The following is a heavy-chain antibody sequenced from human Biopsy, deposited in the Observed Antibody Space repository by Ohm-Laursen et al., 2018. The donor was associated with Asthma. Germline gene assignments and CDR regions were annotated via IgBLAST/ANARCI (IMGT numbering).Heavy chain of an antibody. J-gene: IGHJ4*02. D-gene: IGHD6-19*01. Sequence: SLRLSCAASGFTVSRDHMFWVRQAPGKGLEWVSVIYSGGTSHTADSVRGRFTISRDFSKNTLHLQMHSLRVEDTAVYYCARGDRSGWSHYYFDYWGQGTLVTVSS. V-gene: IGHV3-53*01. CDR1: GFTVSRDH. CDR3: ARGDRSGWSHYYFDY. CDR2: IYSGGTS.